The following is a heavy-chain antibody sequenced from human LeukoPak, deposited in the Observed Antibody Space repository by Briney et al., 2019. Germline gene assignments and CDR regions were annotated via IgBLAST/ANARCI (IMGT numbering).Heavy chain of an antibody. CDR1: GGPISSSSYY. V-gene: IGHV4-39*01. CDR2: IYYRGST. CDR3: ARRGQLDGLYSYFDY. J-gene: IGHJ4*02. D-gene: IGHD6-6*01. Sequence: SETLSLTCTVSGGPISSSSYYWGWFRQPPGEGLEWIGNIYYRGSTYYHPSLKSRVTISVDTSKNQFSLRLTSVTAADTAVYYCARRGQLDGLYSYFDYWGQGTLVTVSS.